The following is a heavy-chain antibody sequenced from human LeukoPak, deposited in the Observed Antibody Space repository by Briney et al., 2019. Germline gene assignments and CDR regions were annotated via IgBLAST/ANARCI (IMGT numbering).Heavy chain of an antibody. CDR2: ISGNGHQT. J-gene: IGHJ4*02. CDR3: AKDANYYDSSGYLIPFDY. Sequence: GSRRLSCSASGFTFSRFAMTWVRQLPGRGLEWVSSISGNGHQTYYADSVKGRFSVSRDNSKNILYLQMDSLRADDSALYYCAKDANYYDSSGYLIPFDYWGQGTLVTVSS. CDR1: GFTFSRFA. D-gene: IGHD3-22*01. V-gene: IGHV3-23*01.